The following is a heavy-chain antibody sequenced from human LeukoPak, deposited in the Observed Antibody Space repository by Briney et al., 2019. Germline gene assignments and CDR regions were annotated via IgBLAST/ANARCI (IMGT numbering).Heavy chain of an antibody. V-gene: IGHV3-64D*06. J-gene: IGHJ4*02. CDR1: VFTFRSYS. CDR3: VRGGY. CDR2: ISSNGGST. Sequence: GGSLRLSCSASVFTFRSYSMHWVRQAPWKGLEYVSAISSNGGSTYYADCVKGRFTISRDNSKNTLYLQMSSLRAGDTAVYYCVRGGYWGQGTLVTVSS.